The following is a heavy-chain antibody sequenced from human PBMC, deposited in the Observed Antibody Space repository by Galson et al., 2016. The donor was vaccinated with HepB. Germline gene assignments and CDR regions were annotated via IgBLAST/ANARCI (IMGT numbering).Heavy chain of an antibody. D-gene: IGHD5-12*01. V-gene: IGHV4-31*03. CDR1: GGSISSGGYY. Sequence: TLTLTCTVSGGSISSGGYYWTWIRQHPGKGLAWIGYIYYSGSTYYNPSLKSRITISVDTSKNQFSLRLSSVTAADTAVYYCARTGYSGYDFNFDHWGQGTLVTVSS. J-gene: IGHJ4*01. CDR3: ARTGYSGYDFNFDH. CDR2: IYYSGST.